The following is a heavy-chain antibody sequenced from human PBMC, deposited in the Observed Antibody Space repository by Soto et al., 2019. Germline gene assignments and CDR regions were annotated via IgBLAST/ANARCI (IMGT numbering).Heavy chain of an antibody. CDR3: AKDRVLSDGYLYYFDY. CDR1: GFTFSSYA. Sequence: GGSLRLSCAASGFTFSSYAMSWVRQAPGKGLEWVSAISGSGGSTYYADSVKGRFTISRDNSKNTLYLQMNSLRAEDTAVYYCAKDRVLSDGYLYYFDYWGQGTLVTVSS. CDR2: ISGSGGST. J-gene: IGHJ4*02. D-gene: IGHD3-22*01. V-gene: IGHV3-23*01.